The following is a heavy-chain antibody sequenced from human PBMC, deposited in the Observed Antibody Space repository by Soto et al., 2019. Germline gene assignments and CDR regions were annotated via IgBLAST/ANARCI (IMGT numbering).Heavy chain of an antibody. CDR2: IIPIFGTA. J-gene: IGHJ6*02. Sequence: SVKVSCKASGGTFSSYAISWVRQAPGQGLEWMGGIIPIFGTANYAQKFQGGVTITADESTSTAYMELSSLRSEDTAVYYCARHVPAAGYYYGMDVWGQGTTVTVSS. CDR1: GGTFSSYA. CDR3: ARHVPAAGYYYGMDV. V-gene: IGHV1-69*13. D-gene: IGHD2-2*01.